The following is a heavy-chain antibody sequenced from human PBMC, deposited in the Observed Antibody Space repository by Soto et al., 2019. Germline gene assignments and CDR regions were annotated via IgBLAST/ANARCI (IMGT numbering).Heavy chain of an antibody. CDR1: GGSISSSSYY. Sequence: SETLSLTCTVSGGSISSSSYYWGWIRQPPGKGLEWIGSIYYSGSTYYNPSLKSRVTISVDTSKNQFSLKLSSVTAADTAVYYCASPGRVGDAFEIWGQGTMVTGSS. CDR3: ASPGRVGDAFEI. V-gene: IGHV4-39*01. CDR2: IYYSGST. J-gene: IGHJ3*02.